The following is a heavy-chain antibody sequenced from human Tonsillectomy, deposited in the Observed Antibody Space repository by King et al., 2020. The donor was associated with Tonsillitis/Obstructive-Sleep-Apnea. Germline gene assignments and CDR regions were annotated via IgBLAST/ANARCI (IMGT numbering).Heavy chain of an antibody. V-gene: IGHV1-18*01. D-gene: IGHD3-10*01. CDR2: ISAYNGNT. J-gene: IGHJ4*02. CDR3: ARRTMVQGVHYEYFDY. CDR1: GYTFTSYG. Sequence: QLVQSGAEVKKPGASVKVSCKASGYTFTSYGISWVRQAPGQGLEWMGWISAYNGNTNYAQKFQDRVTMTTDTPTSTAYMEVRSLRSDDTAVYYCARRTMVQGVHYEYFDYWGQGTLVTVSS.